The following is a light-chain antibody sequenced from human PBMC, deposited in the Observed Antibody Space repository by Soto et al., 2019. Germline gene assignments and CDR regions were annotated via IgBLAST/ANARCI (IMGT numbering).Light chain of an antibody. CDR1: QSVSSN. CDR3: QQYNDWPPYT. CDR2: GAS. V-gene: IGKV3-15*01. Sequence: EIVLTQSPATLSVSPGERATLSCRASQSVSSNLAWYQQKLGQAPRLLIYGASTRATGIPARFSGSGFGTEFTLTINSLQSEDFAVYYCQQYNDWPPYTFGQGTKLHIK. J-gene: IGKJ2*01.